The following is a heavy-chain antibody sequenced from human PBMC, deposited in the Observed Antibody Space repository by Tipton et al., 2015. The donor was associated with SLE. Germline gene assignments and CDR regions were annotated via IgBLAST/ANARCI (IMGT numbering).Heavy chain of an antibody. CDR1: GFTFSSYS. J-gene: IGHJ4*02. CDR2: ISSSSSYI. V-gene: IGHV3-21*01. D-gene: IGHD5-24*01. Sequence: SLRLSCAASGFTFSSYSMNWVRQAPGKGLEWVSSISSSSSYIYYADSVKGRFTISRDNAKNSLYLQINSLRAEDTAVYYCARRRDGYNWADYWGQGTLVIVSS. CDR3: ARRRDGYNWADY.